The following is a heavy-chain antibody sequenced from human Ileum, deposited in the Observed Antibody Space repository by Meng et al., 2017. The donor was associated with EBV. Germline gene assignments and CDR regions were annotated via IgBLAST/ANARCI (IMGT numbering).Heavy chain of an antibody. CDR1: GYTFTGYY. V-gene: IGHV1-2*06. J-gene: IGHJ4*02. Sequence: QGQLGQPGAEVEKPGASVKVSCKASGYTFTGYYMHWVRQAPGQGLEWMGRINPNTGGTNYAQNFQGRVTMTRDTSITTAYMELSRLRSADTAMYYCARGKSGSYSLDYWGQGTLVTVSS. CDR2: INPNTGGT. D-gene: IGHD3-10*01. CDR3: ARGKSGSYSLDY.